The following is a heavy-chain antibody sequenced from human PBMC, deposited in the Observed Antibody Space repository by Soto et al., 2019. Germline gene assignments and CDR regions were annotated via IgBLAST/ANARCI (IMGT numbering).Heavy chain of an antibody. J-gene: IGHJ4*02. CDR3: ARDYRYSYENYFDY. CDR2: IYYSGST. D-gene: IGHD5-18*01. V-gene: IGHV4-30-4*01. Sequence: SETLSLTCTVSGGSISSGDYYWSWIRQPPGKGLEWIGYIYYSGSTYYNPSLKSRVTISVDTSKNQFSLKLSSVTAADTAVYYCARDYRYSYENYFDYWGQGPLVTVSS. CDR1: GGSISSGDYY.